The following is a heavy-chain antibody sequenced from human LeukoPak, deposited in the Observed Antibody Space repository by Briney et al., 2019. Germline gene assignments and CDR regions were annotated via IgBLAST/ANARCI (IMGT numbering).Heavy chain of an antibody. CDR2: ISSSSNYI. V-gene: IGHV3-21*01. CDR1: GLTFSSYN. D-gene: IGHD3-22*01. Sequence: GGSLRLSCVASGLTFSSYNMNWVRQAPGKGLEWVSFISSSSNYIYYADSVKGRFTISRDNAKNSLLLQMNSLRAEDTAVYYCARDIFNYYDSLNWFDPWGQGTLVTVSS. J-gene: IGHJ5*02. CDR3: ARDIFNYYDSLNWFDP.